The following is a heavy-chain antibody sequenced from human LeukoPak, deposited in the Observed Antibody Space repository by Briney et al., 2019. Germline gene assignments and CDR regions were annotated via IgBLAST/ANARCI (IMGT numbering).Heavy chain of an antibody. V-gene: IGHV3-48*04. J-gene: IGHJ4*02. CDR2: ISSSSSTI. Sequence: GGSLRLSCAASGFTFSGYSMNWVRQAPGKGLEWVSYISSSSSTIHYADSVKGRFTISRDNAKNSLYLQMNSLRAEDTAVYYCARDRVGATIDYWGQGTLVTVSS. CDR1: GFTFSGYS. D-gene: IGHD1-26*01. CDR3: ARDRVGATIDY.